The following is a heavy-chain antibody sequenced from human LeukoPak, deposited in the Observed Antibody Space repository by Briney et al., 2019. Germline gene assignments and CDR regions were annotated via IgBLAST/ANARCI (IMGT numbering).Heavy chain of an antibody. Sequence: GGSLRLSCAASGFTFSSYSMNWVRQAPGKGLEWVSSISSSSSYIYYADSVKGRFTISRDNAKNTLYLQMNSLRAEDTAVYYCARDKGHYYYMDVWGKGTTVTVSS. CDR1: GFTFSSYS. CDR2: ISSSSSYI. CDR3: ARDKGHYYYMDV. V-gene: IGHV3-21*01. J-gene: IGHJ6*03.